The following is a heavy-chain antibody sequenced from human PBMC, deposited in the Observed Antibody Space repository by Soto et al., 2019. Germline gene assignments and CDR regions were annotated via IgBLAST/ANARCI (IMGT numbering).Heavy chain of an antibody. CDR2: ISGSVGST. J-gene: IGHJ6*03. Sequence: GGSLRLSCAASGFTFSSYAMSWVRQAPGKGLEWVSAISGSVGSTYYADSVKGLFTISRDNSKNTLYLQMNSLRAEDTAVYYCAKEALWGDYYYYYYMDVWGKGTTVTVSS. CDR3: AKEALWGDYYYYYYMDV. D-gene: IGHD3-16*01. CDR1: GFTFSSYA. V-gene: IGHV3-23*01.